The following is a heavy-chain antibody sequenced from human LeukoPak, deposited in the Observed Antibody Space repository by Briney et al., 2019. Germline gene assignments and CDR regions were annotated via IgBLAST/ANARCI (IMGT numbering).Heavy chain of an antibody. Sequence: SGTLSLTCAVSGGSIGSSNWWSWVRQPPGKGLEWIGEIYHSGSTNYNPSLKSRVTISVDKSKNQFSLKLSSVTAADTAVYYCARCVGGQLLPPDAFDIWGQGTMVTVSS. CDR1: GGSIGSSNW. V-gene: IGHV4-4*02. CDR3: ARCVGGQLLPPDAFDI. J-gene: IGHJ3*02. CDR2: IYHSGST. D-gene: IGHD2-15*01.